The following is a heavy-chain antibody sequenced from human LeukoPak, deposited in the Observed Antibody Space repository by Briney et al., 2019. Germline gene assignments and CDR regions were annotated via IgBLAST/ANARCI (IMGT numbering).Heavy chain of an antibody. CDR3: SRKWSSSCSPAIDAMDV. CDR2: INGNSDFI. Sequence: NPGGSLRLSCAASGFTYSTYSVNWVRQAPGKGLEWVSYINGNSDFIYYADSVKGRFTISRDNAKNSLYLQMSSPRAEDTAVYYCSRKWSSSCSPAIDAMDVWGKGTTVTVSS. CDR1: GFTYSTYS. V-gene: IGHV3-21*01. D-gene: IGHD6-13*01. J-gene: IGHJ6*04.